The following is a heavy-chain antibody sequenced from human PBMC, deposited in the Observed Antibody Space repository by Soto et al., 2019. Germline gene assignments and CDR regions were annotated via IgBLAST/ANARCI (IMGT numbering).Heavy chain of an antibody. D-gene: IGHD6-13*01. Sequence: EVQLEESGGDLVQPGGSLRLSCAASGFTLSAYWMTWVRQAPGKGLEWVANINRDGSKKSYLDSVRGRFTNSRDNVGNSLYLQMDSLRADDTALYYCARDVSPGSSSLYLDAFDIWGQGTRVTVSS. V-gene: IGHV3-7*05. CDR1: GFTLSAYW. CDR3: ARDVSPGSSSLYLDAFDI. CDR2: INRDGSKK. J-gene: IGHJ3*02.